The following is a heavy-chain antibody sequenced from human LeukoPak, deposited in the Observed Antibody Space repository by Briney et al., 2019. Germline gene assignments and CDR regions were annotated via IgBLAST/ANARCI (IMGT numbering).Heavy chain of an antibody. CDR2: IYYSGST. CDR3: AVTDVLTGYPYYFDY. CDR1: GGSISSSSYY. V-gene: IGHV4-39*07. J-gene: IGHJ4*02. Sequence: SETLSLTCTVSGGSISSSSYYWGWIRQPPGKGLEWIGSIYYSGSTYYNPSLKSRVTISVDTSKNQVSLKQSSLTAADMAVYYCAVTDVLTGYPYYFDYGGQGTLVTVSS. D-gene: IGHD3-9*01.